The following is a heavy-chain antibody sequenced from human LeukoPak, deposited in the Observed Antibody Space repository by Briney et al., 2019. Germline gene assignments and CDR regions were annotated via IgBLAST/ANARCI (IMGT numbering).Heavy chain of an antibody. CDR3: ARERNYYGSGSYSNAGFDY. CDR2: ISAYNGNT. CDR1: GYTFTSYG. J-gene: IGHJ4*02. Sequence: ASVKVSCKASGYTFTSYGISWVRQAPGQGLEWMGWISAYNGNTNYAQKLQGRVTMTTDTSTSTAYMELRSLRSDDTAVYYCARERNYYGSGSYSNAGFDYWGQGTLATVSS. V-gene: IGHV1-18*01. D-gene: IGHD3-10*01.